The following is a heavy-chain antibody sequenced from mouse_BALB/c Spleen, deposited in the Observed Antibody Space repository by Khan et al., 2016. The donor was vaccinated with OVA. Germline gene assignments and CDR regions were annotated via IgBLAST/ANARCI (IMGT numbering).Heavy chain of an antibody. CDR2: IAPANGNT. CDR1: GFNIKDTY. D-gene: IGHD2-3*01. CDR3: ARPSYDPRDFEV. J-gene: IGHJ1*01. V-gene: IGHV14-3*02. Sequence: EVQLQESGAELVKPGASVKLSCTASGFNIKDTYLHWVKQRPEQGLEWIGRIAPANGNTQYDPKFQGMATITSDTSSNTSYLQLNSLTSEDTAVYYCARPSYDPRDFEVWGAGTTVTVSS.